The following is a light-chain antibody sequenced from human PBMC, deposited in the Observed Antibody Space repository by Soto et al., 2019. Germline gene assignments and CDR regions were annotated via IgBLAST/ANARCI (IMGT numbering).Light chain of an antibody. CDR1: SSDVGGYNY. J-gene: IGLJ2*01. Sequence: QSALTQPASVSGSPGQSITISCTGTSSDVGGYNYVSWYQQHPGKAPKLMIYDVSNRPSGVSNRFSGSKSGNTASQTISGLQAEDEADYYCSSYTSSSPLVVFGGGTKLTFL. CDR3: SSYTSSSPLVV. CDR2: DVS. V-gene: IGLV2-14*01.